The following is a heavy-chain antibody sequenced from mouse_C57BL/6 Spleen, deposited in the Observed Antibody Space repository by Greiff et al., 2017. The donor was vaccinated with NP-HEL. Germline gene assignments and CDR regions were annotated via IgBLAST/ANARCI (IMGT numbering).Heavy chain of an antibody. V-gene: IGHV1-81*01. Sequence: VQLQQSGAELARPGASVKLSCKASGYTFTSYGISWVKQRTGQGLEWIGEIYPRSGNTYYNEKFKGKATLTADKSSSTAYMELSSLTSEDSAVCFWARDTTVVSPRAMDYWGQGTSVTVSS. CDR2: IYPRSGNT. D-gene: IGHD1-1*01. CDR1: GYTFTSYG. CDR3: ARDTTVVSPRAMDY. J-gene: IGHJ4*01.